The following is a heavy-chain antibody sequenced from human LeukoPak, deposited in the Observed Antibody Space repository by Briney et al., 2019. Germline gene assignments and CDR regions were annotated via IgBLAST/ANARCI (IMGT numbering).Heavy chain of an antibody. J-gene: IGHJ5*02. Sequence: SQTLSLTCTVSGGSISSGDYYWSWIRQPPGKGLEWIGYIYYSGSTYYNPSLKSRVTISVDTSKNQFSLKLSSVTAADTAVYYCAREEVGATMGRTNWFDPWGQGTLVTVSS. V-gene: IGHV4-30-4*08. D-gene: IGHD1-26*01. CDR1: GGSISSGDYY. CDR2: IYYSGST. CDR3: AREEVGATMGRTNWFDP.